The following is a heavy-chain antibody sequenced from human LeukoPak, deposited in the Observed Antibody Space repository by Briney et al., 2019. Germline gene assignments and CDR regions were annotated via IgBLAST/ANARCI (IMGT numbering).Heavy chain of an antibody. Sequence: ASVKVSCKASGYTFTGYYMHWVRQAPGQGLEWMGWINPNSGGTNYAQKFQGRVTMTRDTSISTAYMELSRLRSDDTAVYYCARGNTAYAPKLVGHYYFDYWGQGTLVTVSS. CDR1: GYTFTGYY. CDR3: ARGNTAYAPKLVGHYYFDY. D-gene: IGHD1-26*01. J-gene: IGHJ4*02. CDR2: INPNSGGT. V-gene: IGHV1-2*02.